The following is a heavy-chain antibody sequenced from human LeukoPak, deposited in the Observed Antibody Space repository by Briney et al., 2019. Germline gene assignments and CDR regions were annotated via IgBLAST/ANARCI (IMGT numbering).Heavy chain of an antibody. V-gene: IGHV3-23*01. CDR2: ISGSGGST. CDR1: GFTFSSYA. Sequence: GGSLRLSCAASGFTFSSYAMSWVRQAPGKGLEWVSAISGSGGSTYYADSVKGRFTISRDNSKNTLYLQMNSLRAEDTAVYYCAKFTKDIGSWYYYGMDVWGQGTTVTVSS. J-gene: IGHJ6*02. CDR3: AKFTKDIGSWYYYGMDV. D-gene: IGHD6-13*01.